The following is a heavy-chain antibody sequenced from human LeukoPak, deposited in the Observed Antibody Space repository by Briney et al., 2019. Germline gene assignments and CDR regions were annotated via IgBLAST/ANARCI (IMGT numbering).Heavy chain of an antibody. Sequence: ASVKVSCKASGYTFTGYYMHWVRQAPGQGLEWMGIINPNGGSTSYAQKFQGRVTMTRDTSTSTVYMELSSLRSEDTAVYYCAREDTIAAAGKIVSFGLDAFDIWGQGTMVTVSS. CDR3: AREDTIAAAGKIVSFGLDAFDI. CDR2: INPNGGST. CDR1: GYTFTGYY. V-gene: IGHV1-46*01. J-gene: IGHJ3*02. D-gene: IGHD6-13*01.